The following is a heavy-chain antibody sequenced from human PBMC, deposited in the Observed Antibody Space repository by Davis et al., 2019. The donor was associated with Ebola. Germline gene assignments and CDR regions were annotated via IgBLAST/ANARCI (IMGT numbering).Heavy chain of an antibody. J-gene: IGHJ5*02. CDR1: GGSISSYY. CDR3: ARVMGGCSGGSCYVWFDP. Sequence: MPSETLSPTCTVSGGSISSYYWSWIRQPPGKGLEWSGSTYYSGSTNYNPSPKSRVTISVDTSKNQFSLKLSSVTAADTAVYYCARVMGGCSGGSCYVWFDPWGQGTLVTVSS. V-gene: IGHV4-59*08. CDR2: TYYSGST. D-gene: IGHD2-15*01.